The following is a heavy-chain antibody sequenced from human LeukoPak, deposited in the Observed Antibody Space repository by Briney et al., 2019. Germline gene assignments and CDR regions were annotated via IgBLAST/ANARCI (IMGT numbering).Heavy chain of an antibody. Sequence: SETLSLTCTVSGGSISSGSYYWSWIRQPAGKGLEWIGRIYTSGSTNYNPSLKSRVTISVDTSKNQFSLKLSSVTAADTAVYYCARDRGYGSGYGFDYWGQGTLVTVPS. CDR3: ARDRGYGSGYGFDY. J-gene: IGHJ4*02. V-gene: IGHV4-61*02. CDR1: GGSISSGSYY. CDR2: IYTSGST. D-gene: IGHD3-10*01.